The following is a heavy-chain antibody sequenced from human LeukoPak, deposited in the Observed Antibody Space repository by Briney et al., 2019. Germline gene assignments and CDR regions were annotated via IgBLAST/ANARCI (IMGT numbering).Heavy chain of an antibody. CDR1: GFTFSSYW. Sequence: GGSLRLSCAASGFTFSSYWMSWVRQAPGKGLEWVANIKQDGSEKYYVDSVKGRFTISRDNAKNSLYLQMNSLRAEDTAVYYCARDGIAAAVAVNSSWGQGTLVTVSP. V-gene: IGHV3-7*01. J-gene: IGHJ4*02. D-gene: IGHD6-13*01. CDR2: IKQDGSEK. CDR3: ARDGIAAAVAVNSS.